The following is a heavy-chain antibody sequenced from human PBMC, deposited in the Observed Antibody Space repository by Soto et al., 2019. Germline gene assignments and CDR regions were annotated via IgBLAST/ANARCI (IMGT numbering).Heavy chain of an antibody. CDR1: GYTFTRYY. J-gene: IGHJ3*02. CDR3: ARDRVVGATTGVFDI. Sequence: SVKVSCKASGYTFTRYYMHWVRQAPGQGLEWMGIINPSGGSTSYAQKFQGRVTMARDTSTSTVYMELSSLRSEDTAVYYCARDRVVGATTGVFDIWGQGTMVTVS. V-gene: IGHV1-46*01. CDR2: INPSGGST. D-gene: IGHD1-26*01.